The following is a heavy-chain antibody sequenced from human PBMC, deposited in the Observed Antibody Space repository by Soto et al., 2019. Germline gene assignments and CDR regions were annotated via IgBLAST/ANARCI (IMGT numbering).Heavy chain of an antibody. V-gene: IGHV4-61*08. D-gene: IGHD3-22*01. CDR1: GGSVGSGAYY. CDR3: ARHDYSDRAFDL. J-gene: IGHJ3*01. CDR2: IQYSGDT. Sequence: PSETLSLTCIVSGGSVGSGAYYWSWIRQPPGNALEWIGYIQYSGDTNYNSSLKSRVTISVDMSRNRFSLKLTSVTAADTAFYYCARHDYSDRAFDLWGRGTMVTVPS.